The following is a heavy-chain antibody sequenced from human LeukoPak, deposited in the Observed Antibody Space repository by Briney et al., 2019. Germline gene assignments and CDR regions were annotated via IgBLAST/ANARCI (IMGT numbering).Heavy chain of an antibody. D-gene: IGHD2-21*02. CDR1: GGSISGYY. V-gene: IGHV4-4*07. CDR2: IYSTGSS. J-gene: IGHJ4*02. CDR3: VREHPTAIATDY. Sequence: PSETLSLACTVSGGSISGYYWGCFRQAAGKGLEWIGRIYSTGSSNYNPSLKSRFTMSIDTSRNQFSLKLSSVTAADTAIYYCVREHPTAIATDYWGQGTLVTVSS.